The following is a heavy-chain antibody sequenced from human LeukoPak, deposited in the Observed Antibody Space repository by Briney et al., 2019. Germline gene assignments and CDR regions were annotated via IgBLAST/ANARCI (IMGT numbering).Heavy chain of an antibody. CDR1: GFTFSTYG. CDR2: ITYDGGNK. CDR3: AGEQREAVAGTWDY. D-gene: IGHD6-13*01. J-gene: IGHJ4*02. V-gene: IGHV3-30*03. Sequence: PGGSLRLSCAASGFTFSTYGMHWVRQAPGKGLEWVAVITYDGGNKYHADSVKGRFTISRDNSKNTLYLQMNSLRAEDTAVYYCAGEQREAVAGTWDYWGQGTLVTVSS.